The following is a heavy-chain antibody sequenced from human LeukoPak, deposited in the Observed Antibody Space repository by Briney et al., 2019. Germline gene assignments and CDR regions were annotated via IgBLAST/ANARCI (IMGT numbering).Heavy chain of an antibody. CDR1: GFSFSNYG. D-gene: IGHD3-22*01. CDR3: AKGGYDSSGYYYTSLGP. CDR2: ISGSGGST. Sequence: GGSLRLSCAASGFSFSNYGMNWVRQAPGKGLEWVSAISGSGGSTYYADSVKGRFTISRDNSKNTLYLQMNSLRAEDTAVYYCAKGGYDSSGYYYTSLGPWGQGTLVTVSA. J-gene: IGHJ5*02. V-gene: IGHV3-23*01.